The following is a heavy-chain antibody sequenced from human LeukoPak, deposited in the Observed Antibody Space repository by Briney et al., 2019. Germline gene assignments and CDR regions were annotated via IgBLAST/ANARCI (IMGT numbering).Heavy chain of an antibody. Sequence: GESLQISCKGSGYSFTSYWIGWVRQLPGKGLEWMGIIYPGDSDTRYSPSFQGQVTISADKSNSNAYLQCSRLKASDTPMYYCARRFFYDSSGYVDYWGQGTLVTVSS. D-gene: IGHD3-22*01. CDR3: ARRFFYDSSGYVDY. CDR2: IYPGDSDT. J-gene: IGHJ4*02. V-gene: IGHV5-51*01. CDR1: GYSFTSYW.